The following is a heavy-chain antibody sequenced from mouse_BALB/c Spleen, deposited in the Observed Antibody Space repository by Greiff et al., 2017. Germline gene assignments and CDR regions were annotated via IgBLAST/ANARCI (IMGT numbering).Heavy chain of an antibody. CDR1: GYSITSDYA. J-gene: IGHJ4*01. V-gene: IGHV3-2*02. D-gene: IGHD2-1*01. CDR2: ISYSGST. Sequence: EVKLMESGPGLVKPSQSLSLTCTVTGYSITSDYAWNWIRQFPGNKLEWMGYISYSGSTSYNPSLKSRISITRDTSKNQFFLQLNSVTTEDTATYYCARYGNYDRDYWGQGTSVTVSS. CDR3: ARYGNYDRDY.